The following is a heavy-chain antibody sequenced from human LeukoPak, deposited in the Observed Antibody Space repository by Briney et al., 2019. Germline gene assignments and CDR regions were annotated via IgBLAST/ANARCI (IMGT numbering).Heavy chain of an antibody. CDR3: ASRYCSSTSCRSYWYFDL. V-gene: IGHV3-21*01. D-gene: IGHD2-2*01. CDR1: GFTFSSYS. CDR2: ISSSSSYI. J-gene: IGHJ2*01. Sequence: TGGSLRLSCAASGFTFSSYSMNWVRQAPGKGLEWVSSISSSSSYIYYADSVKGRFTISRDNAKNSLYLQMNSLRAEDTAVYYCASRYCSSTSCRSYWYFDLWGRGTLVTVSS.